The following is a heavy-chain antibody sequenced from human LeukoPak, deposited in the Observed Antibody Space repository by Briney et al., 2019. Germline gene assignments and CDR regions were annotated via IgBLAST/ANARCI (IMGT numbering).Heavy chain of an antibody. Sequence: SETLSLTCTVSGVSISSYYWSWIRQPAGKGLEWIGRIYTSGSTDYNPSLKSRVTMSVDTSKNQFSLKLSSVTAADTAVYYCARGRIAYCYMDDWGKGTTVTISS. J-gene: IGHJ6*03. CDR3: ARGRIAYCYMDD. D-gene: IGHD2-15*01. CDR2: IYTSGST. V-gene: IGHV4-4*07. CDR1: GVSISSYY.